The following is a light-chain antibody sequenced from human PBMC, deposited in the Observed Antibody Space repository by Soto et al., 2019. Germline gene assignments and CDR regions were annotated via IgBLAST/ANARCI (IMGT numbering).Light chain of an antibody. V-gene: IGKV3-20*01. J-gene: IGKJ2*01. CDR1: QTINTEF. CDR2: GTS. CDR3: QRYGSSPLYA. Sequence: EIVLTQSPGTLSLSPGERATFSCRTSQTINTEFLAWYQQRPGLAPRLLIHGTSNRATGIPDRFSGSGSGTHFTLTISTLEPEDFAVYYCQRYGSSPLYAFGQGTKLEL.